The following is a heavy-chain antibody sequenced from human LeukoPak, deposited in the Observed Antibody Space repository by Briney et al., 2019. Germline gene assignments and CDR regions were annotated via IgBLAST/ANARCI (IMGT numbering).Heavy chain of an antibody. CDR2: IYSGGST. J-gene: IGHJ6*04. V-gene: IGHV3-66*01. CDR3: AELGITMIGGV. CDR1: GFIFRNYW. D-gene: IGHD3-10*02. Sequence: GGSLRVSCAASGFIFRNYWMSWVRQAPGKGLEWVSVIYSGGSTYYADSVKGRFTISRDNAKNSLYLQMNSLRAEDTAVYYCAELGITMIGGVWGKGTTVTISS.